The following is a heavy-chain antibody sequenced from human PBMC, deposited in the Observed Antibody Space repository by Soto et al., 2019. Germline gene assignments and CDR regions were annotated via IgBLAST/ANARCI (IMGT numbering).Heavy chain of an antibody. D-gene: IGHD2-15*01. Sequence: VKVSCKASGGTFSSYAISWVRQAPGQGLEWMGGIIPIFGTANYAQKFQGRVTITADESTSTAYMELSSLRSEDTAVYYCARARDCSGGSCYYYYYYGMDVWGQGTTVTVSS. J-gene: IGHJ6*02. V-gene: IGHV1-69*13. CDR1: GGTFSSYA. CDR2: IIPIFGTA. CDR3: ARARDCSGGSCYYYYYYGMDV.